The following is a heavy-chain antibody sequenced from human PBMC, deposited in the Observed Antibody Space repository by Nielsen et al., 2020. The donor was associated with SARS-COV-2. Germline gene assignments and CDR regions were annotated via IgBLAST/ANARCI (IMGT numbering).Heavy chain of an antibody. D-gene: IGHD6-13*01. CDR3: GGSSWYLGEYYFDY. J-gene: IGHJ4*02. CDR2: IYYSGST. Sequence: SETLSLTCAVYGGSFSGYYWGWIRQPPGKGLEWIGSIYYSGSTYYNPSLKSRVTISVDTSKNQFSLKLSSVTAADTAVYYCGGSSWYLGEYYFDYWGQGTLVTVSS. CDR1: GGSFSGYY. V-gene: IGHV4-39*01.